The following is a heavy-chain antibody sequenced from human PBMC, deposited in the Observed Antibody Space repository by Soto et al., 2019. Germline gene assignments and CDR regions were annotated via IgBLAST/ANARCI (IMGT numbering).Heavy chain of an antibody. Sequence: QVQLQESGPGLVKPSQTLSLTCTVSGGSISSGGYYWSWIRQHPGKGLEWIGYIYYSGSTYYNPSLKSRVTISVDTSKNQFSLKLSSVTAADTAVYYCARARVSMIVVVITPFFDYWGQGTLVTVSS. CDR3: ARARVSMIVVVITPFFDY. CDR2: IYYSGST. CDR1: GGSISSGGYY. V-gene: IGHV4-31*03. J-gene: IGHJ4*02. D-gene: IGHD3-22*01.